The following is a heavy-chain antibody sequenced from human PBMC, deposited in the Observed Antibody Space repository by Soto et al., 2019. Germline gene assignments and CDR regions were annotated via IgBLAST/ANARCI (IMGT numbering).Heavy chain of an antibody. CDR3: AKGTEAIAAAGAFDY. Sequence: EVQLVESGEGLVQPGRSLRLSCAASGFTFDDYAMHWVRQAPGKGLEWVSGISWNSGSIGYADSVKGRFTISRDNAKNSLYLQMNSLRAEDTALYYCAKGTEAIAAAGAFDYWGQGTLVTVSS. J-gene: IGHJ4*02. CDR1: GFTFDDYA. D-gene: IGHD6-13*01. CDR2: ISWNSGSI. V-gene: IGHV3-9*01.